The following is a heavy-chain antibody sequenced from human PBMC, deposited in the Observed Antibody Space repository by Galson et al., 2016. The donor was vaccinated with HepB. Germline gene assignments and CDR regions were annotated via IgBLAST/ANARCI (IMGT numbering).Heavy chain of an antibody. CDR2: ISSSRSAK. Sequence: SLRLSCAASGFTFSSYSMNWVRQAPGKGLEWVSYISSSRSAKYYADSVKGRFTISRDNAKNSLYLQMNSLRDEDTAVYYCARVGGGSYNYYYYGMDVWGQGTTVTVSS. CDR3: ARVGGGSYNYYYYGMDV. CDR1: GFTFSSYS. D-gene: IGHD1-26*01. V-gene: IGHV3-48*02. J-gene: IGHJ6*02.